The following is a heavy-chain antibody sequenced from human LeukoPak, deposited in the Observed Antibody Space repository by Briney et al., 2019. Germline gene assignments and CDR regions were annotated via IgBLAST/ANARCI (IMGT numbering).Heavy chain of an antibody. CDR2: ISYTVSNK. CDR3: ARVFVGENFDH. V-gene: IGHV3-48*03. Sequence: PGRSLRLSCAASGFTFSSYEMNWVRQAPGKGLEWLSFISYTVSNKYYAASVKGRFTISRDNVKNSLYLQSNSLRAEYTAVYFCARVFVGENFDHWGRGTLVTVSS. CDR1: GFTFSSYE. J-gene: IGHJ4*02. D-gene: IGHD1-14*01.